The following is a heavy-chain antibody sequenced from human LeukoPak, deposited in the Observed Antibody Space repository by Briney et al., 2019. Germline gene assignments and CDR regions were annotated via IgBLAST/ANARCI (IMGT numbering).Heavy chain of an antibody. J-gene: IGHJ4*02. D-gene: IGHD3-16*01. CDR1: GGTFSSYA. Sequence: ASVKVSCKASGGTFSSYAISWVRQAPGQGLEWMGWISAYNGNTKYAQKLQGRVTMTTDTSTSTVYMELRSLRSDDTAVYYCARDLGGRWDYFDYWGQGTLVTVSS. CDR3: ARDLGGRWDYFDY. V-gene: IGHV1-18*01. CDR2: ISAYNGNT.